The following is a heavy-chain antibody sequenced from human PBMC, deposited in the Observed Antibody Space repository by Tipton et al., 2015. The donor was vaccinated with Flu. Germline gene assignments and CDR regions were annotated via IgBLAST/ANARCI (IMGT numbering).Heavy chain of an antibody. D-gene: IGHD3-3*01. CDR2: VSDSEST. CDR1: GGSISKSY. Sequence: TLSLTCSVSGGSISKSYWSWIRQPPGKGLEWIGYVSDSESTNYNPSLKSRVTISVDTSKNQFSLRLTSVTAADTAVYFCARDGGRLRYYDFWSGYLTGYYGMDVWGQGTAVTVSS. V-gene: IGHV4-59*01. CDR3: ARDGGRLRYYDFWSGYLTGYYGMDV. J-gene: IGHJ6*02.